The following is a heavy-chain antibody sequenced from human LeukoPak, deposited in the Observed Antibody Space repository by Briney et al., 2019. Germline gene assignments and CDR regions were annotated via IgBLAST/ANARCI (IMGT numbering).Heavy chain of an antibody. V-gene: IGHV1-2*06. J-gene: IGHJ4*02. Sequence: ASVKVSFKASGYTLTDYYMHWVRQAPGQGLEWMGRINPNSGGTNYAQKFQGRVTMTRDTSISTVYMELSRLRSDDTAVYYCARVGYYESSGYYEYWGQGTLVTVSS. CDR2: INPNSGGT. CDR1: GYTLTDYY. CDR3: ARVGYYESSGYYEY. D-gene: IGHD3-22*01.